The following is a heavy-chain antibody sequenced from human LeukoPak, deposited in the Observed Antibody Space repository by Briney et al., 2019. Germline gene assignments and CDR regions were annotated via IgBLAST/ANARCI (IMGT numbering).Heavy chain of an antibody. J-gene: IGHJ4*02. CDR3: ARLRVATISYDY. CDR2: IYYSGST. Sequence: SEALSLTCTVSGGSISSSSYYWGWIRQPPGKGLEWIGSIYYSGSTYYNPSLKSRVTISVDTSKNQFSLKLSSVTAADTAVYYCARLRVATISYDYWDQGTLVTVSS. CDR1: GGSISSSSYY. D-gene: IGHD5-12*01. V-gene: IGHV4-39*01.